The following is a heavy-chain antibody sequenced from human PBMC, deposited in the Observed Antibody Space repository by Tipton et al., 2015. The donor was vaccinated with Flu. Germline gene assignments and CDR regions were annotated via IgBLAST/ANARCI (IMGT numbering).Heavy chain of an antibody. CDR1: GFTFSNYA. CDR2: ISGSGGSA. Sequence: SLRLSCAAPGFTFSNYAMRWVRQAPGKGLQWVSTISGSGGSAYFADSVKGRFTISRDDSKNTLYLQMNSLTAEDTAVYYCAKDANWAFDYWGQGTLVTVSS. D-gene: IGHD1-1*01. CDR3: AKDANWAFDY. V-gene: IGHV3-23*01. J-gene: IGHJ4*02.